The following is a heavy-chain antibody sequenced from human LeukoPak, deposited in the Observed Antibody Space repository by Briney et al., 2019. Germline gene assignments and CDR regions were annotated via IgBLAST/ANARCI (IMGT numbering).Heavy chain of an antibody. J-gene: IGHJ6*04. D-gene: IGHD1-14*01. CDR3: ASLPPPQGMDV. V-gene: IGHV3-53*01. CDR1: GFTVSSNY. CDR2: IYSGGST. Sequence: GGSLRLSCAASGFTVSSNYMSRVRQAPGKGLEWVSVIYSGGSTYYADSVKGRFTISRDNSKNTLYLQMSSLRAEDTAVYYCASLPPPQGMDVWGKGTTVTVSS.